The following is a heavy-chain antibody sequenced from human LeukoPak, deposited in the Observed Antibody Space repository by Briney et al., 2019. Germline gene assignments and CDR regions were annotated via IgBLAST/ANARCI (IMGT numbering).Heavy chain of an antibody. CDR1: GFTFSSYA. CDR3: AKDFTGIAAAGEYYFDY. D-gene: IGHD6-13*01. CDR2: ISGSGGST. Sequence: GGSLRLSCAASGFTFSSYAMSWVRQAPGKGLEWVSAISGSGGSTYYADSVKGRFTISRDNSKNTLYLQMNSLRAEDTAVYYCAKDFTGIAAAGEYYFDYWGQGTLVTVSS. V-gene: IGHV3-23*01. J-gene: IGHJ4*02.